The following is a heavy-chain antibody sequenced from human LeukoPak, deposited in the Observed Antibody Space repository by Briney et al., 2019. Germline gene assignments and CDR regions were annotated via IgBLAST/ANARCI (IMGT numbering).Heavy chain of an antibody. D-gene: IGHD3-22*01. J-gene: IGHJ6*02. CDR1: GFTFSSYA. CDR2: ISGSVVTA. CDR3: ARDPYYYDSSGYYGYYYYGMDV. V-gene: IGHV3-23*01. Sequence: GGSLRLSCAVSGFTFSSYAMNWVRQAPGKGLEWVSAISGSVVTAYYADSVQGRFTISRDNSKNTLYLQMNSLRAEDTAVYYCARDPYYYDSSGYYGYYYYGMDVWGQGTTVTVSS.